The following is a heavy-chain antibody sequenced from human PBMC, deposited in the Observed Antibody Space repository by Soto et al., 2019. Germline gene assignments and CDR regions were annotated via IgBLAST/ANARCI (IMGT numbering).Heavy chain of an antibody. J-gene: IGHJ4*02. CDR1: GDSIASYG. V-gene: IGHV5-51*01. D-gene: IGHD2-21*02. Sequence: EPQRISCRGSGDSIASYGIGWVRQMPGKGLEWMGIIYPGDSDARYSPSFQGQVAISADKSISTAYLQWSSLKASDSAMYYCASGRGGGDFNFDYWGQGTLVTVSS. CDR2: IYPGDSDA. CDR3: ASGRGGGDFNFDY.